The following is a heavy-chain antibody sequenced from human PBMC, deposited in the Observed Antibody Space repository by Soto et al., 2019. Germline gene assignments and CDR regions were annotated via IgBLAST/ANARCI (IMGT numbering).Heavy chain of an antibody. Sequence: PSETLSLTCTVSSGSINDYYLTWIRQPAGKGLECIGRIFSSGSTNYNPSLRRRATMSVDTSRTRFSLSLTSVTAADTAVYYCARLKGDGFDILGQGTQVTVS. J-gene: IGHJ3*02. V-gene: IGHV4-4*07. CDR2: IFSSGST. CDR3: ARLKGDGFDI. CDR1: SGSINDYY.